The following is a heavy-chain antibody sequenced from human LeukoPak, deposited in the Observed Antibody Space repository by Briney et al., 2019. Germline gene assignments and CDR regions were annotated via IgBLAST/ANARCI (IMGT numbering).Heavy chain of an antibody. Sequence: GGSLRLSCAASGFTFSNYWVSWVRQAPGKGLEWVANIKHDGSEKYYVDSVMGRFTISRDNAENSLYLQMNSLRAEDTAVYYCARESPYDAAFDIWGQGTMVTVSS. V-gene: IGHV3-7*01. CDR3: ARESPYDAAFDI. D-gene: IGHD3-16*01. J-gene: IGHJ3*02. CDR2: IKHDGSEK. CDR1: GFTFSNYW.